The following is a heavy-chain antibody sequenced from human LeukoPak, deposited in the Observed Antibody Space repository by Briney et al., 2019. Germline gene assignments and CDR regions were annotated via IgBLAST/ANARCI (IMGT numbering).Heavy chain of an antibody. D-gene: IGHD2-21*02. V-gene: IGHV3-23*01. CDR3: AKYCGGDCFFAEYFQH. J-gene: IGHJ1*01. CDR1: GFTFSSYA. Sequence: PGGSLRLSCAASGFTFSSYAMSWVRQAPGKGLEWVSAISGSGGSTYYADSVKGRFTISRDNSKNTLYLQMNSLRAEDTAVYYCAKYCGGDCFFAEYFQHWGQGTLVTVSS. CDR2: ISGSGGST.